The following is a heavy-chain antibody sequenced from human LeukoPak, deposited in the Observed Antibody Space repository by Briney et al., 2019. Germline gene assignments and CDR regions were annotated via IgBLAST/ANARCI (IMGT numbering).Heavy chain of an antibody. J-gene: IGHJ4*02. D-gene: IGHD6-13*01. CDR1: GFTFSSYA. V-gene: IGHV3-64*01. Sequence: GGSLRLSCAASGFTFSSYAMHWVRQAPGKGLEYVSAISSNGGSTYYANSVKGRFTISRDNSKNTLYLQMGSLRAEDMAVYYCAHTTRRGGYYFDYWGQGTLVTVSS. CDR3: AHTTRRGGYYFDY. CDR2: ISSNGGST.